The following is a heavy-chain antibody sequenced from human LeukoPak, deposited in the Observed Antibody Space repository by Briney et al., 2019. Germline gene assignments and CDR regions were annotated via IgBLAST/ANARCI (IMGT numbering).Heavy chain of an antibody. CDR2: MNPNSGNA. V-gene: IGHV1-8*01. D-gene: IGHD3-10*01. CDR3: ARDGSGTYWAYYNWFDP. J-gene: IGHJ5*02. CDR1: GYTFTSYD. Sequence: ASVKVSCKASGYTFTSYDINWVRQATGQGLEWMGWMNPNSGNAGYAQKFRGRVTMTRNTSISTAYMELSNLRPEDTAVYYCARDGSGTYWAYYNWFDPWGQGTLVTVSS.